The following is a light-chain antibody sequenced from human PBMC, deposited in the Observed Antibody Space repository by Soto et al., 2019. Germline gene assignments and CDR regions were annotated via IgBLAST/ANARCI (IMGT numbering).Light chain of an antibody. J-gene: IGLJ2*01. CDR3: GADHGSGSNLVV. CDR2: VGTGGIVG. V-gene: IGLV9-49*01. CDR1: SGYSNYK. Sequence: QAVVTQPPSASASLGASVTLTCTLSSGYSNYKVDWYRQRPGKGPRFVMRVGTGGIVGSKGDGIPDRFSVLGSGLNRYLTIKNIQEEDESDYHCGADHGSGSNLVVFGGGTKLTVL.